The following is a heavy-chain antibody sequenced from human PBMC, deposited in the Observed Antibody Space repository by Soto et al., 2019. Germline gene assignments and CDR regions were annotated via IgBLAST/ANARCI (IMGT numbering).Heavy chain of an antibody. V-gene: IGHV4-31*03. CDR1: GGSISSGGYY. CDR2: IYYSGST. CDR3: ARTAYGDYGLRDV. D-gene: IGHD4-17*01. J-gene: IGHJ6*04. Sequence: PSETLSLTCTVSGGSISSGGYYWSWIRQHPGKGLEWIGYIYYSGSTYYNPSLKSRVTISVDTSKNQFSLKLSSVTAADTAVYYCARTAYGDYGLRDVWGKGPRSPSPQ.